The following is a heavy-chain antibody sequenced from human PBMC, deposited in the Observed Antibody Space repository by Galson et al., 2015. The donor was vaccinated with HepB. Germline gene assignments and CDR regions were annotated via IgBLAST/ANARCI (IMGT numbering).Heavy chain of an antibody. D-gene: IGHD1-26*01. J-gene: IGHJ3*02. Sequence: SLRLSCAASGFTFSSYAMSRVRQAPGKGLEWVSAISGSGGSTYYADSVKGRFTISRDNSKNTLYLQMNSLRAEDTAVYYCAKIPWWEESVDAFDIWGQGTMVTVSS. CDR1: GFTFSSYA. V-gene: IGHV3-23*01. CDR2: ISGSGGST. CDR3: AKIPWWEESVDAFDI.